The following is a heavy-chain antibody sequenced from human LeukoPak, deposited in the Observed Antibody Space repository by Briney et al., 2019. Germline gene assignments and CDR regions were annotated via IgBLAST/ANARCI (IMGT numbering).Heavy chain of an antibody. D-gene: IGHD6-13*01. Sequence: SVKVSCKASGGTFSSYAISWVRQAPGQGLEWMGGIIPIFGTANYAQKFQGRVTITADESTSTAYMELSSLRSEDTAVYYCAEGEYSSSWLNYWGQGTLVTVSS. V-gene: IGHV1-69*13. CDR2: IIPIFGTA. J-gene: IGHJ4*02. CDR3: AEGEYSSSWLNY. CDR1: GGTFSSYA.